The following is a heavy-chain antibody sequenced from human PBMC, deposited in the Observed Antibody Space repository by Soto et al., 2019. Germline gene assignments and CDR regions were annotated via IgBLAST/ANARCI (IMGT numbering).Heavy chain of an antibody. CDR1: GFTFSNYA. CDR2: ISGSGDNT. D-gene: IGHD4-17*01. V-gene: IGHV3-23*01. CDR3: ANAPVTVTPSFDY. Sequence: EVQVLESGGGLVQPGGSLRLSCAASGFTFSNYAMSWVRQAPGKGLEWVSTISGSGDNTDYVDSVKGRFTISRDNSKNTLYLQLNSMSAEDTAAYYCANAPVTVTPSFDYWGQGALVTVSS. J-gene: IGHJ4*02.